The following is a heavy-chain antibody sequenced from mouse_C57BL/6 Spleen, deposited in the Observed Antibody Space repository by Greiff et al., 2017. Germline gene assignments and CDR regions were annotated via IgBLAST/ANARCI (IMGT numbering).Heavy chain of an antibody. CDR1: GYTFTSYW. CDR2: IDPSDSYT. CDR3: ARGRGNDGYSWFAY. J-gene: IGHJ3*01. Sequence: QVQLQQSGAELVMPGASVKLSCKASGYTFTSYWMHWVKQRPGQGLEWIGEIDPSDSYTNYNQKFKGKSTLTVDKSSSTAYMQLSSLTSEDSAVYYCARGRGNDGYSWFAYWGQGTLVTVSA. D-gene: IGHD2-3*01. V-gene: IGHV1-69*01.